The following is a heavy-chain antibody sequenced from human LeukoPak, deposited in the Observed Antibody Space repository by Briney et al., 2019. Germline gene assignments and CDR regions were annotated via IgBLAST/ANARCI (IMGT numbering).Heavy chain of an antibody. Sequence: NPSETLSLTCTVSGGSISSYYWSWIRQPPGKGLEWIGYIYYSGSTYYNPSLKSRVTISVDTSKNQFSLKLSSVTAADTAVYYCASQYCSSTSCYAWTPDYWGQGTLVTVSS. CDR3: ASQYCSSTSCYAWTPDY. D-gene: IGHD2-2*01. J-gene: IGHJ4*02. CDR2: IYYSGST. V-gene: IGHV4-59*06. CDR1: GGSISSYY.